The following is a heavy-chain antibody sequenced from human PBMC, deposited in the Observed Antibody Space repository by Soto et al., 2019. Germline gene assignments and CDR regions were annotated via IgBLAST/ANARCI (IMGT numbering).Heavy chain of an antibody. CDR1: GFSLRTPGVG. CDR2: IYWDDDK. Sequence: QITLKESGPPLVKPTQTLTLTCTYSGFSLRTPGVGVGWIRQPPGKALEWLGIIYWDDDKRYSPSLKSRLTLTSDISKSQVVLTMTNMGPVDTATYFCAHTWGLPFDYWGPGNLVIVAS. V-gene: IGHV2-5*02. D-gene: IGHD3-16*01. CDR3: AHTWGLPFDY. J-gene: IGHJ4*02.